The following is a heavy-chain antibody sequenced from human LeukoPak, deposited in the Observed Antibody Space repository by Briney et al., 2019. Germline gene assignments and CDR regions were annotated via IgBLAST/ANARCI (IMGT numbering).Heavy chain of an antibody. D-gene: IGHD2-15*01. Sequence: SETLSLTCTVSGGSINSGGYYWSWIRQHPGKGLEWIGYIYYSGSTYYNPSLKSRVTISVDTSKNQFSLKLSSVTAADTAVYYCARIALEYCSGGSCYSGAFDIWGQGTMVTVSS. CDR1: GGSINSGGYY. J-gene: IGHJ3*02. CDR3: ARIALEYCSGGSCYSGAFDI. CDR2: IYYSGST. V-gene: IGHV4-31*03.